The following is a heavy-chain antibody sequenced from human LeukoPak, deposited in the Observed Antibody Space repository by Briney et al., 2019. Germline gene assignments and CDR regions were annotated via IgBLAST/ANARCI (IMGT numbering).Heavy chain of an antibody. CDR2: ISGHNGNT. D-gene: IGHD1-26*01. CDR3: ARDRNMYGIVNMFDN. J-gene: IGHJ4*02. V-gene: IGHV1-18*01. Sequence: ASVKVSCKTSGYIFTIYGISWVRQAPGQGLEWMGWISGHNGNTNYAQKLQDRVTMTTDTSTNTAYLELRSLRSDDTAVYYCARDRNMYGIVNMFDNWGQGTLVTVSS. CDR1: GYIFTIYG.